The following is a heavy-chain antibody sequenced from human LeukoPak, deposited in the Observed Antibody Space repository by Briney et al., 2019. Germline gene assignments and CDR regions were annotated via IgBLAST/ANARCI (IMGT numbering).Heavy chain of an antibody. Sequence: GGSLRLSCAASGFIFNSYWMNWLRQAPGKGLEWVANVDQDGSEKYYVGSVKGRFTISRDNTKNSLYLQMNSLRAEDTAVYYCARGLVPVVAATRGLYYFDYWGQGTLVTVSS. CDR2: VDQDGSEK. J-gene: IGHJ4*02. CDR1: GFIFNSYW. CDR3: ARGLVPVVAATRGLYYFDY. D-gene: IGHD2-15*01. V-gene: IGHV3-7*01.